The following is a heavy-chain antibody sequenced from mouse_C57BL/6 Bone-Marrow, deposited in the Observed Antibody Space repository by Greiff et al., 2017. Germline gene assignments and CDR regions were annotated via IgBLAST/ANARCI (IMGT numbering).Heavy chain of an antibody. J-gene: IGHJ2*01. V-gene: IGHV1-64*01. CDR1: GFTFTSYW. CDR3: ASVGYSNFYFDY. CDR2: IHPNSGST. D-gene: IGHD2-5*01. Sequence: QVQLQQPGAELVKPGASVKLSCTASGFTFTSYWMHWVKQRPGQGLEWIGMIHPNSGSTNYTEKFKSKATLTVDKSSSTAYMQLSSLTSEDSAVYDCASVGYSNFYFDYWGQGTTLTVSS.